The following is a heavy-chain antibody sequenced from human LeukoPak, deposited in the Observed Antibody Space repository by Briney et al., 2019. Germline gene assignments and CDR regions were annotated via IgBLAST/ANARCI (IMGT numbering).Heavy chain of an antibody. V-gene: IGHV1-2*02. CDR1: GYTFTNYG. Sequence: ASVKVSCKASGYTFTNYGISWVRQAPGQGLEWMGWINPNSGGTNFAQKFQGRVTMTRDTSFSTAYMEMSRLRSDDTAVYYCARSRDAYKIDGFDIWGQGTMVTVSS. J-gene: IGHJ3*02. CDR3: ARSRDAYKIDGFDI. D-gene: IGHD5-24*01. CDR2: INPNSGGT.